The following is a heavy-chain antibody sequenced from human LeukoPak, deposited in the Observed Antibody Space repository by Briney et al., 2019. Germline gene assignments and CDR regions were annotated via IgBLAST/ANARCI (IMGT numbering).Heavy chain of an antibody. D-gene: IGHD7-27*01. V-gene: IGHV3-23*01. Sequence: GGSLRLSCAASGFTFNAYSMHWVRQAPGKGLEWVSAISGSGGSTYYADSVKGRFTISRDNSKNTLYLQINSLRAEDTAVYYCARDLNWGGRWGQGTLVTVSS. CDR2: ISGSGGST. CDR3: ARDLNWGGR. CDR1: GFTFNAYS. J-gene: IGHJ4*02.